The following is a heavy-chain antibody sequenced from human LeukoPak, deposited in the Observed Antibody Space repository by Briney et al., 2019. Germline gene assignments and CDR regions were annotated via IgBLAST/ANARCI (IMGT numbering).Heavy chain of an antibody. D-gene: IGHD5-18*01. J-gene: IGHJ3*02. Sequence: SETLSLTCTVSGGSISSYYWSWIRQPPGKGLEWIGYIYYSGSTNYNPSLKSRVTISVDTSKNQFSLKLSSVTAADTAVDYCARARIQLWSFPLNDAFDIWGQGTMVTVSS. CDR2: IYYSGST. CDR1: GGSISSYY. V-gene: IGHV4-59*01. CDR3: ARARIQLWSFPLNDAFDI.